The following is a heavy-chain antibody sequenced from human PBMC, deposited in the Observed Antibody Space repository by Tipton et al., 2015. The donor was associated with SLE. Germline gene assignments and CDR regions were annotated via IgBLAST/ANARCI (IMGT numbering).Heavy chain of an antibody. V-gene: IGHV4-38-2*02. CDR3: ATGHSSGWFDS. CDR1: GYSISSGYY. CDR2: IFHSGSA. D-gene: IGHD6-19*01. Sequence: TLSLTCSVSGYSISSGYYWGWIRQSPGKGLEWIGSIFHSGSAYYNPSLKSRVTMSVDTSKNQFSLNLNSVTAADTAVYYCATGHSSGWFDSWGRGTLVTVSS. J-gene: IGHJ5*01.